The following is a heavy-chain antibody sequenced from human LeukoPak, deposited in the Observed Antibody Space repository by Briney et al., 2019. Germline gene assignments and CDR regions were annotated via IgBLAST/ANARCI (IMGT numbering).Heavy chain of an antibody. Sequence: ASVKVSCKASGYTFTGYYMHWVRQAPGQGLEWMGIINPSGGSTSYAQKFQGRVTMTRDTSTSTVYMELSSLRSEDTAVYYCARAPRGYCSGGSCYSSYYYYGMDVWGQGTTVTVSS. CDR3: ARAPRGYCSGGSCYSSYYYYGMDV. V-gene: IGHV1-46*01. CDR1: GYTFTGYY. CDR2: INPSGGST. J-gene: IGHJ6*02. D-gene: IGHD2-15*01.